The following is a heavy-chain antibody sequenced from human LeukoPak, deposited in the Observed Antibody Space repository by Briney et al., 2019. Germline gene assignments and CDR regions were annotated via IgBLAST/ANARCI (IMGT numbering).Heavy chain of an antibody. V-gene: IGHV3-64*01. Sequence: GGSLRLSCAASGFSFSDYPMHWVRQAPGKGLESVSAISSNGGSTYYATSVKGRFTIPRDNSKNTLYLQMGSLRPEDMAVYYCSRRGRDYGLDYWGQGTLVTVSS. D-gene: IGHD4/OR15-4a*01. J-gene: IGHJ4*02. CDR1: GFSFSDYP. CDR2: ISSNGGST. CDR3: SRRGRDYGLDY.